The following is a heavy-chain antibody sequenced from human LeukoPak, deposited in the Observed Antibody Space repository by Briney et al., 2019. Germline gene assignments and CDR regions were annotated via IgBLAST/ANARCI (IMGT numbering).Heavy chain of an antibody. CDR1: GFTFSSYS. D-gene: IGHD6-19*01. CDR3: ARRGWYIDY. CDR2: ISSRSSYI. V-gene: IGHV3-21*01. J-gene: IGHJ4*02. Sequence: GGSLRLSCAASGFTFSSYSMDWVCQAAGKGLEWVSSISSRSSYIYYADSVKGRFTISRDNAKNSLYLQMNSLRAEDTAVYYCARRGWYIDYWGQGTLVTVSS.